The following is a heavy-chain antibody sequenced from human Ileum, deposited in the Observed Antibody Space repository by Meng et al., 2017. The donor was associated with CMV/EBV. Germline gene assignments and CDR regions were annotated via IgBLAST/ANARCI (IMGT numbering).Heavy chain of an antibody. V-gene: IGHV4-34*01. J-gene: IGHJ4*02. CDR2: INHVGRT. D-gene: IGHD3-16*02. CDR3: ARGLFRYPAYFDL. CDR1: GGSLRGHY. Sequence: QVQLEQWGGGLLTPSETLSLTCAVYGGSLRGHYCNWIRQSPGNGLQWIAEINHVGRTNSNPSLASRVTISQDTSKNQCSLKLNSVTVADSAVYYCARGLFRYPAYFDLWGQGTLVTVSS.